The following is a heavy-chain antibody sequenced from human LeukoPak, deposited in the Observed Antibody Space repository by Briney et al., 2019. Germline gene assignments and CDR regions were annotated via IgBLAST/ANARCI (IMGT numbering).Heavy chain of an antibody. J-gene: IGHJ6*02. D-gene: IGHD1-1*01. V-gene: IGHV3-23*01. Sequence: PGGSLRLSCAASGFTFSSYAMTWVRQAPGKGLEWVSAIGGSGAGTYYADSVKGRFSISSDNSKNTLYLQMNSLRAEDTAVYYCARDSETETGWYYYGMDVWGQGTTVTVSS. CDR3: ARDSETETGWYYYGMDV. CDR2: IGGSGAGT. CDR1: GFTFSSYA.